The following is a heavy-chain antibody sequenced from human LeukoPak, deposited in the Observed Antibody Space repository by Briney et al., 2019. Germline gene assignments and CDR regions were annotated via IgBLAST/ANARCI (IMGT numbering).Heavy chain of an antibody. CDR1: GYTFTGYY. CDR3: ARGRSGSYYNYYFDY. V-gene: IGHV1-2*02. D-gene: IGHD1-26*01. CDR2: INPNSGGT. Sequence: ASVKVSCKASGYTFTGYYIHWVRQAPGQGLEWMGWINPNSGGTNYAQKFQGRVTMTRDTSISTAYMELSRLRSDDTAVYYCARGRSGSYYNYYFDYWGQGTLVTVSS. J-gene: IGHJ4*02.